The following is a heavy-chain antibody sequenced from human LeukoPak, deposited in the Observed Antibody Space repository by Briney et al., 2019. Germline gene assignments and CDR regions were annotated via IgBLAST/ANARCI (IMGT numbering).Heavy chain of an antibody. Sequence: GGSLRLSCAASGFTFSSYWMHWVRQAPGKGLVWVSRINSDGSSTSYADSVKGRFTISRDNAKNTLYLQMNSLRAKDTAVYYCARDFLSGSCDYWGQGTLVTVSS. J-gene: IGHJ4*02. CDR3: ARDFLSGSCDY. D-gene: IGHD1-26*01. V-gene: IGHV3-74*01. CDR1: GFTFSSYW. CDR2: INSDGSST.